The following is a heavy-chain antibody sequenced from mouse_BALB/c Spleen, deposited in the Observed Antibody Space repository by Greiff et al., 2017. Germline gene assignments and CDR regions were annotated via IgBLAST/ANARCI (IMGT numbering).Heavy chain of an antibody. D-gene: IGHD1-1*01. Sequence: QVQLQQSGPELVKPGASVRISCKASGYTFTSYYIHWVKQRPGQGLEWIGWIYPGNVNTKYNEKFKGKATLTADKSSSTAYMQLSSLTSEDSAVYFCARHYYGSSYWYFDVWGAGTTVTVSS. CDR2: IYPGNVNT. V-gene: IGHV1S56*01. J-gene: IGHJ1*01. CDR3: ARHYYGSSYWYFDV. CDR1: GYTFTSYY.